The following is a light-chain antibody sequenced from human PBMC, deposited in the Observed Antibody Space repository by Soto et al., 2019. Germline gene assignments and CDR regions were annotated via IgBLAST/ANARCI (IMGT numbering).Light chain of an antibody. CDR1: QSVRTN. CDR2: GAS. V-gene: IGKV3-15*01. CDR3: QQYDIWPPIT. J-gene: IGKJ5*01. Sequence: VMTQSPATLSVSPGERVILSCRATQSVRTNLAWYQQKPGQAPRLLIYGASTRATGIPARFSGGGSETDFPLTISSLQSEDFAVYYCQQYDIWPPITFGQGTRLDIK.